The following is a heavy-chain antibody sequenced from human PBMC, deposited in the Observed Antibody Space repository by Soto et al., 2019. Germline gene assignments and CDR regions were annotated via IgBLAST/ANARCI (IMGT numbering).Heavy chain of an antibody. Sequence: GGSLRLSCAASGFMFTNHGMHWVRQAPGKGLEWVSVIYSGGSTYYADSVKGRFTISRDNSKNTLYLQMNSLRAEDTAVYYCARASRNYYDSSGYLYYFDYWGQGTLVTVSS. CDR3: ARASRNYYDSSGYLYYFDY. D-gene: IGHD3-22*01. CDR2: IYSGGST. CDR1: GFMFTNHG. V-gene: IGHV3-66*01. J-gene: IGHJ4*02.